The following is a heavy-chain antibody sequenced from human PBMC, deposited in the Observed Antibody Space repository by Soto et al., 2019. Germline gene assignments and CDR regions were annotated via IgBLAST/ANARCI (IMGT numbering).Heavy chain of an antibody. J-gene: IGHJ3*02. CDR1: GYTLTELS. Sequence: ASVKVSCKVSGYTLTELSMHWVRQAPGKGLEWMGGFDPEDGETIYAQKFQGRVTMTEDTYKDTAYMEMSSLRSEDTAVYYCAKVKPVPDITMIVVVSAAFDIWG. D-gene: IGHD3-22*01. CDR2: FDPEDGET. V-gene: IGHV1-24*01. CDR3: AKVKPVPDITMIVVVSAAFDI.